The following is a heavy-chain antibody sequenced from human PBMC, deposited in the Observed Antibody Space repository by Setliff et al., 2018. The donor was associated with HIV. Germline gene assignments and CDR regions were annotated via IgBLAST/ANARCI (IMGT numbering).Heavy chain of an antibody. CDR1: GGSISSGSYY. CDR2: IYTSGST. V-gene: IGHV4-61*02. J-gene: IGHJ6*02. CDR3: ARAPITMIVVVNYGMDV. D-gene: IGHD3-22*01. Sequence: SETLSLTCTVSGGSISSGSYYWSWLRQHAGKGLEWIGRIYTSGSTNYNPSLKSRVTISVDTSKNQFSLKLSSVTAADTAVYYCARAPITMIVVVNYGMDVWGQGTTVTVS.